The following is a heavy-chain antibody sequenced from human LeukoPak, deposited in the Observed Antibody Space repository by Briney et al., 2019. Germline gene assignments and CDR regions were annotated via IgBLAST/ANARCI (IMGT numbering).Heavy chain of an antibody. V-gene: IGHV3-21*04. CDR2: ISSSSSYI. CDR1: GFTFSSYS. CDR3: ARGGIAAGSYFSPDFVY. Sequence: GGSLRLSCAASGFTFSSYSMNWVRQAPGKGLEWVSSISSSSSYIYYADSVKGRFTIYRDNAKNSLYLQMNSLRAEDTAVYYCARGGIAAGSYFSPDFVYWGQGTLVTVSS. D-gene: IGHD1-26*01. J-gene: IGHJ4*02.